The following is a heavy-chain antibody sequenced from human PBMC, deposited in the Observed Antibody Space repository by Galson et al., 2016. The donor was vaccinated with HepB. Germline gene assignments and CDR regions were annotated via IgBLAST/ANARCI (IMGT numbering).Heavy chain of an antibody. CDR1: EFSLTTNGVG. CDR2: IYWDDNM. J-gene: IGHJ4*02. CDR3: APLYNNGWLLDY. Sequence: PALVKPTQTLTLTCTFSEFSLTTNGVGVGWIRQPPGKTLEWLALIYWDDNMRYSPSLKSRLTITKDTSENQVLLTMTTMDPLHSATYYFAPLYNNGWLLDYWGPGALVSVSS. V-gene: IGHV2-5*02. D-gene: IGHD6-19*01.